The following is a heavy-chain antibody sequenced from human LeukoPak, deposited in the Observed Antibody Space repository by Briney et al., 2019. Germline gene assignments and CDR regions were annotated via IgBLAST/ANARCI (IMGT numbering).Heavy chain of an antibody. CDR3: ARDSSYYYDSSGYPNPPDY. V-gene: IGHV3-21*01. J-gene: IGHJ4*02. D-gene: IGHD3-22*01. Sequence: GGSLRLSCAASGFTFSSYSMNWVRQAPGKGLEGGSSISSSSSYIYYADSVKGRFTISRDNAKNSLYLQMNSLRAEDTAVYCCARDSSYYYDSSGYPNPPDYWGQGTLVTVSS. CDR1: GFTFSSYS. CDR2: ISSSSSYI.